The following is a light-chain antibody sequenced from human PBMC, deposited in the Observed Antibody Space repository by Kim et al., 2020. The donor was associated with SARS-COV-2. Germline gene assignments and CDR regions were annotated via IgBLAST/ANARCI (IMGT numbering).Light chain of an antibody. CDR1: SGHCSYA. CDR2: LDSDGSH. Sequence: QPVLTQSPSASASLGASVKLTCTLSSGHCSYAIAWHQQQPEKGPRFLMKLDSDGSHNKGDGIPDRFSGSSSGAERYLTISSLQSEDEADYYCQTWDTGVRLFGGGTQLTVL. CDR3: QTWDTGVRL. V-gene: IGLV4-69*01. J-gene: IGLJ7*01.